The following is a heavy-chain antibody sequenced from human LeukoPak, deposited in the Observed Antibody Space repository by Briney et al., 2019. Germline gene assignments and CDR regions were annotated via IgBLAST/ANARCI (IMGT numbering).Heavy chain of an antibody. D-gene: IGHD6-19*01. CDR1: GGSMSGFF. V-gene: IGHV4-59*08. Sequence: SETLSLTCTVSGGSMSGFFWTWIRQPPGKELEWIGSIYYSGSTYYSPSLKSRVTISVDTSKNQFSLKLSSVTAADTAVYYCARPASSGWYRDAFDIWGQGTMVTVSS. CDR3: ARPASSGWYRDAFDI. J-gene: IGHJ3*02. CDR2: IYYSGST.